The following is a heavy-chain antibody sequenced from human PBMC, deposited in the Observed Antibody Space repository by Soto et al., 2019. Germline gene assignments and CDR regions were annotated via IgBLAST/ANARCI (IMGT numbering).Heavy chain of an antibody. Sequence: GESLKISCKGSGYSFTSYWIGWVRQMPGKGLEWMRIIYPGDSDTRYSPSFQGQVTISADKSISTAYLQWSSLKASDTAMYYCARPGASSSWYFDLWGRGTLVTVSS. J-gene: IGHJ2*01. CDR1: GYSFTSYW. CDR3: ARPGASSSWYFDL. D-gene: IGHD6-6*01. CDR2: IYPGDSDT. V-gene: IGHV5-51*01.